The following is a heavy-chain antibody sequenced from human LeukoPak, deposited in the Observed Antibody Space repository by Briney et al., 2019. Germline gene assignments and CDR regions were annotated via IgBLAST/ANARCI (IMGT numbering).Heavy chain of an antibody. CDR3: ARDQPLPDV. J-gene: IGHJ6*02. Sequence: SETLSLTCTVSGGPISSYYWSWIRQPPGKGLEWIGYIYYSGSTYYNPSLESRVTISVDTSKNQISLKLGPVTAADTAVYYCARDQPLPDVWGQGTTVTVPS. CDR2: IYYSGST. CDR1: GGPISSYY. V-gene: IGHV4-59*01.